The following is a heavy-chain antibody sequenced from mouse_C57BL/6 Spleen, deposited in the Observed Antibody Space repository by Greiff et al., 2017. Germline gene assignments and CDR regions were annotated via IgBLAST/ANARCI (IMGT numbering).Heavy chain of an antibody. Sequence: VQLKESGPGLVKPSQSLSLTCSVTGYSITSGYYWNWIRQFPGNKLEWMGYISYDGSNNYNPSLKNRISITRDTSKNQFFLKLNSVTTEDTATYYCARGIYYDYDARTWFAYWGQGTLVTVSA. CDR1: GYSITSGYY. J-gene: IGHJ3*01. CDR2: ISYDGSN. CDR3: ARGIYYDYDARTWFAY. D-gene: IGHD2-4*01. V-gene: IGHV3-6*01.